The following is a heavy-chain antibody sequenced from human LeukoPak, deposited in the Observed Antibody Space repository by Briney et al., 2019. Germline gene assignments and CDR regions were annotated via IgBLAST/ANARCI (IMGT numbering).Heavy chain of an antibody. CDR1: GGSISSYY. J-gene: IGHJ5*02. Sequence: SETLSLTCTVSGGSISSYYWGWIRQPPGKGLEWIGSIYYSGSTYYNPSLKSRVTISVDTSKNQFSLKLSSVTAADTAVYYCARVAPVVPAAIRWFDPWGQGTLVTVSS. CDR3: ARVAPVVPAAIRWFDP. CDR2: IYYSGST. V-gene: IGHV4-39*01. D-gene: IGHD2-2*01.